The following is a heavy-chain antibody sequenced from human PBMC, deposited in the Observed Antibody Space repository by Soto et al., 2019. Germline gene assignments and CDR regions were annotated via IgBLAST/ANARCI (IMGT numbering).Heavy chain of an antibody. J-gene: IGHJ5*02. CDR2: IYHSGST. CDR3: ARGDSYYDFWSGYSPGPNWFDP. D-gene: IGHD3-3*01. Sequence: SETLSLTCAVSGYSISSGYYWGWIRQPPGKGLEWIESIYHSGSTYYNPSLKSRVTISVDTSKNQFSLKLSSVTAADTAVYYCARGDSYYDFWSGYSPGPNWFDPWGQGTLVTVSS. CDR1: GYSISSGYY. V-gene: IGHV4-38-2*01.